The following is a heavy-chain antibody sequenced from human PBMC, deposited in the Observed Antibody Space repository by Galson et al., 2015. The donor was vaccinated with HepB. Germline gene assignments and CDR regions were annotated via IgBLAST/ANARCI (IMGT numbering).Heavy chain of an antibody. J-gene: IGHJ4*02. CDR2: IDPSDSYT. CDR3: AGLEADYYDSSGPGGYYFDY. CDR1: GYSFTSYW. D-gene: IGHD3-22*01. V-gene: IGHV5-10-1*01. Sequence: QSGAEVKKPGESLRISCKGSGYSFTSYWISWVRQMPGKGLEWMGRIDPSDSYTNYSPSFQGHVTISADKSISTAYLQWSSLKASDTAMYYCAGLEADYYDSSGPGGYYFDYWGQGTLVTVSS.